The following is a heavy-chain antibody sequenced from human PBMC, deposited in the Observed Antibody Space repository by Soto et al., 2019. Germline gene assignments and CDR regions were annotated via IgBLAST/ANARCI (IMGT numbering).Heavy chain of an antibody. V-gene: IGHV3-15*01. CDR2: IKSKTDGGTT. Sequence: EVQLVESGGGLVNPGGSLRLSCAASGFTFSNAWMSWVRQAPGKGLEWVGRIKSKTDGGTTDYAAPVKGRFTISRDDSKNTLYLQMNSLKTEDTAVYYCTADARKIAAAGTFDPWGQGTLVTVSS. CDR3: TADARKIAAAGTFDP. D-gene: IGHD6-13*01. CDR1: GFTFSNAW. J-gene: IGHJ5*02.